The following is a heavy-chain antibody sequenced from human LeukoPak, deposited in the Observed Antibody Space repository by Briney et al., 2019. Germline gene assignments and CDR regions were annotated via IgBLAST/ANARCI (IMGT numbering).Heavy chain of an antibody. CDR1: GYTFTGYY. J-gene: IGHJ3*02. V-gene: IGHV1-2*02. CDR2: INPNSGGT. CDR3: ARDAYYYDSSGVFDI. D-gene: IGHD3-22*01. Sequence: ASVKVSCKASGYTFTGYYMHWVRQAPGQGLEWMGWINPNSGGTNYAQKCQGRVTMTRDTSISTAYMELSRLRSDDTAVYYCARDAYYYDSSGVFDIWGQGTMVTVSS.